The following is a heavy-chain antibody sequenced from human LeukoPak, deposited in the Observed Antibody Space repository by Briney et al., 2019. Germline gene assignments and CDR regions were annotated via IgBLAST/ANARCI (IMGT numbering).Heavy chain of an antibody. V-gene: IGHV4-34*01. CDR1: GGSFSGYY. CDR3: ARWGADVHCGGDCWHY. Sequence: SETLSLTCAVYGGSFSGYYWSGIRQPPGKGLEWIGEINHSGSTNYNPSLKSRVTISVDTSKNQFSLKLSSVTAADTAVYYCARWGADVHCGGDCWHYWGQGTLVTVSS. J-gene: IGHJ4*02. CDR2: INHSGST. D-gene: IGHD2-21*02.